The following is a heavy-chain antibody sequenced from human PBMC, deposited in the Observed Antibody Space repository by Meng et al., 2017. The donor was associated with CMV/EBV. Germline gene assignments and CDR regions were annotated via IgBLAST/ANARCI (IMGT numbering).Heavy chain of an antibody. Sequence: ASGFTCSGSAMHWVRQASGKGLEWVGRIRSKANSYATAYAASVKGRFTISRDDSKNTAYLQMNSLKTEDTAVYYCTRPQVAGSLDYWGQGTLVTVSS. J-gene: IGHJ4*02. D-gene: IGHD6-19*01. CDR2: IRSKANSYAT. CDR1: GFTCSGSA. CDR3: TRPQVAGSLDY. V-gene: IGHV3-73*01.